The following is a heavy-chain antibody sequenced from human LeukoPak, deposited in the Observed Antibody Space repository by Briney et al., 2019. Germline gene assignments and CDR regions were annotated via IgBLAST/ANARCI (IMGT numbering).Heavy chain of an antibody. Sequence: PSETLSLTCTVSGGSISSGDYYWSWIRQPPGKGLEWIGYIYYSGSTYYNPSLKSRVTISVDTSKNQFFLKLSSVTAADTAVYYCATLRYYYDSSGYYPIGAFDIWGQGTMVTVSS. V-gene: IGHV4-30-4*01. J-gene: IGHJ3*02. D-gene: IGHD3-22*01. CDR2: IYYSGST. CDR1: GGSISSGDYY. CDR3: ATLRYYYDSSGYYPIGAFDI.